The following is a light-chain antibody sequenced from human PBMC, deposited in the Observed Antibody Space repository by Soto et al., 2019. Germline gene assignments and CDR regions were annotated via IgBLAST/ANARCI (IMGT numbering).Light chain of an antibody. J-gene: IGKJ1*01. V-gene: IGKV1-5*03. Sequence: DIQMTQSPSTLSASVGDRVTITCRASQSIRNWLAWYQQKPGKAPKLLIHQASTLQSGVPSRFSGSGSGTEFTLNISSLQPDDFETYYCQQYNSHSETFGQGTKVDIK. CDR3: QQYNSHSET. CDR2: QAS. CDR1: QSIRNW.